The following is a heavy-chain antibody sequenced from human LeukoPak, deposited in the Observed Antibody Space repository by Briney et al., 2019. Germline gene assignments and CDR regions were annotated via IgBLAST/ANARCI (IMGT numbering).Heavy chain of an antibody. CDR3: ARVGSGSYQPFDY. CDR1: GYTFTSYD. CDR2: INTNTGNP. Sequence: GASVKVSCKASGYTFTSYDINWVRQATGQGLEWMGWINTNTGNPTYAQGFTGRFVFSLDTSVSTAYLQISSLKAEDTAVYYCARVGSGSYQPFDYWGQGTLVTVSS. J-gene: IGHJ4*02. V-gene: IGHV7-4-1*02. D-gene: IGHD1-26*01.